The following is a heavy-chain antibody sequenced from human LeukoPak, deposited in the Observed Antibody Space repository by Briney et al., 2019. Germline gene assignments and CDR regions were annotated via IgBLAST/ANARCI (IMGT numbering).Heavy chain of an antibody. Sequence: GGSLRLSCAASGFTFSSYGMHWVRQAPGKGLEWVAVISYDGSNKYYADSVKGRFTISRDNSKSTLYLQMNSLRAEDTAVYYCAKDIVVVPAAPRNDYYYYGMDVWGQGTTVTVSS. J-gene: IGHJ6*02. CDR3: AKDIVVVPAAPRNDYYYYGMDV. D-gene: IGHD2-2*01. V-gene: IGHV3-30*18. CDR2: ISYDGSNK. CDR1: GFTFSSYG.